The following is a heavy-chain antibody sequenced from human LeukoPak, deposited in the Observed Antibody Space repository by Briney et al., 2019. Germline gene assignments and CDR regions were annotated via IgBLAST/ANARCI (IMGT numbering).Heavy chain of an antibody. CDR2: IYYSGNT. CDR3: ARREAVGATVY. CDR1: GGSISSSSYY. V-gene: IGHV4-39*01. J-gene: IGHJ4*02. Sequence: PSETLSLTCTVSGGSISSSSYYWGWIRQPPGKGLEWIGSIYYSGNTYYNPSLKSRVTISVDTSKSQFSLKLSSVTAADTAVYYCARREAVGATVYWGQGTLVTVSS. D-gene: IGHD1-26*01.